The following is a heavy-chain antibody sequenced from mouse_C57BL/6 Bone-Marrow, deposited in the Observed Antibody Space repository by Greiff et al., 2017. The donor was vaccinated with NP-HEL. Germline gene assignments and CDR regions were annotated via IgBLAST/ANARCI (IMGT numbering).Heavy chain of an antibody. Sequence: EVMLVESGGGLVKPGGSLKLSCAASGFTFSSYAMSWVRQTPEKRLEWVATISDGGSYTYYPDNVKGRFTISRDNAKNNLYLQMSHLKSEDTAMYYCAREGGWLRDAMDYWGQGTSVTVSS. CDR1: GFTFSSYA. J-gene: IGHJ4*01. CDR2: ISDGGSYT. CDR3: AREGGWLRDAMDY. D-gene: IGHD1-1*02. V-gene: IGHV5-4*01.